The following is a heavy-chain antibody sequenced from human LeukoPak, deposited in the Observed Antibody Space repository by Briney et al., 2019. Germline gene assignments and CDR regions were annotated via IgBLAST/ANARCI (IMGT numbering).Heavy chain of an antibody. V-gene: IGHV3-20*04. CDR1: GFTFYDYA. CDR2: INWNGGST. CDR3: ARYSGSYPPRLSWFDP. J-gene: IGHJ5*02. Sequence: GGSLRLSCAATGFTFYDYAMSWVRQAPGKGLEWVSGINWNGGSTGYADSVKGRFTISRDNAKSSLYLQMNSPRADDTALYYCARYSGSYPPRLSWFDPWGKGTLVTVSS. D-gene: IGHD1-26*01.